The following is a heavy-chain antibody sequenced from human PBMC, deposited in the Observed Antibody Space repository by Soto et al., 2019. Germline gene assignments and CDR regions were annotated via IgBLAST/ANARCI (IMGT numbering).Heavy chain of an antibody. V-gene: IGHV3-21*01. CDR2: ISSSSSYI. CDR3: ARAPYYYDSSGYWAY. Sequence: GGSLRLSCAASGFTFSSYSMNWVRQAPGKGLEWVSSISSSSSYIYYADSVEGRFTISRDNAKNSLYLQMNSLRAEDTAVYYCARAPYYYDSSGYWAYWGQGTLVTVSS. J-gene: IGHJ4*02. D-gene: IGHD3-22*01. CDR1: GFTFSSYS.